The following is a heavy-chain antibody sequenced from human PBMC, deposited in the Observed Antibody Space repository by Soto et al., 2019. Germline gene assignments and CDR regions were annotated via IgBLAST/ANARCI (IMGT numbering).Heavy chain of an antibody. D-gene: IGHD3-10*01. V-gene: IGHV4-34*01. Sequence: SETLSLTCAVYGGSFSGYYWSWIRPPPGKGLEWVGEINHSGSTNYNPSLKSRVTISVDTSKNQFSLKLSSVTAADTAVYYCARTLWFGDVWDDYWGQGTLVTVSS. CDR2: INHSGST. J-gene: IGHJ4*02. CDR1: GGSFSGYY. CDR3: ARTLWFGDVWDDY.